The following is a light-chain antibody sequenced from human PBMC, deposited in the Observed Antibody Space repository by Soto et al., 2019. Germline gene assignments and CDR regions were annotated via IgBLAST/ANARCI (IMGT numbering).Light chain of an antibody. J-gene: IGLJ1*01. V-gene: IGLV2-14*01. CDR2: EVS. CDR1: SSDVGGYNY. Sequence: QSALTQPASVSGSPGQSITIPCTGTSSDVGGYNYVSWYQQHPGKAPKPMIYEVSNRPSGVSNRFSGSKSGNTASLTISGLQAEDEADYYCSSYTSSSTYVFGTGTKVTVL. CDR3: SSYTSSSTYV.